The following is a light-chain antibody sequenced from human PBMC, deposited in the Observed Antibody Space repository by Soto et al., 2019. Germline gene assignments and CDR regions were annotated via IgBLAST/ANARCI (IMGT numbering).Light chain of an antibody. CDR2: GAS. V-gene: IGKV3-20*01. CDR1: QSVTSSY. Sequence: EIVLTQSPGTLSLSPGERATLSCRASQSVTSSYLAWYQQKPGQAPRLLIFGASSRATGIPDRFSGSGSGTDFTLTIRRLEHEDFAVYYCQQYGSSHRTFGQGTKVEIK. J-gene: IGKJ1*01. CDR3: QQYGSSHRT.